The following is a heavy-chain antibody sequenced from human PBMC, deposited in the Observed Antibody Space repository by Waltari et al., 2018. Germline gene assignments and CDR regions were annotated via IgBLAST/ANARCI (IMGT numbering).Heavy chain of an antibody. CDR3: ARGRHLLLSFDY. CDR2: LIPIFGTA. CDR1: GGTFSSDA. J-gene: IGHJ4*02. V-gene: IGHV1-69*13. Sequence: QVQLVQSGAEVKKPGSSVKGSCRDSGGTFSSDAISGVRQAPGQGLEWMGGLIPIFGTANYAQKFQGSVSITADESTSTAYMELSSLRSEDTAVYYCARGRHLLLSFDYWGQGTLVTVSS. D-gene: IGHD3-16*02.